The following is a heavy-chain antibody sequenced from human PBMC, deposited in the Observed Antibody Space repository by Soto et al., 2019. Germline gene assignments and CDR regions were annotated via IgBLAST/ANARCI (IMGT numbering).Heavy chain of an antibody. CDR1: GGSISSSSYY. J-gene: IGHJ6*02. Sequence: SETLSLTCTVSGGSISSSSYYWGWIRQPPGKGLEWIGSIYYSVSTYYNPSLKTRVTISVDTSKTQFSLKLSSASAADTDVYYCASQRGYSYGYVYYYYGMDVWGQGTTVTVSS. V-gene: IGHV4-39*01. D-gene: IGHD5-18*01. CDR3: ASQRGYSYGYVYYYYGMDV. CDR2: IYYSVST.